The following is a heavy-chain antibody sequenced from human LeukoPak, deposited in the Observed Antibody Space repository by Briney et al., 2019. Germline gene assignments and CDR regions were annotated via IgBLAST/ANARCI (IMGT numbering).Heavy chain of an antibody. CDR1: GFTFSSYW. V-gene: IGHV3-7*03. CDR3: ARHPSDYYGSGSYYLYYYYYYGMDV. J-gene: IGHJ6*04. D-gene: IGHD3-10*01. Sequence: GGSLRLSCAASGFTFSSYWMSWVRQAPGKGLEWVANIKQDGSEKYYVDSVKGRFTISRDNAKNSLYLQMNSPRAEDTAVYYCARHPSDYYGSGSYYLYYYYYYGMDVWGKGTTVTVSS. CDR2: IKQDGSEK.